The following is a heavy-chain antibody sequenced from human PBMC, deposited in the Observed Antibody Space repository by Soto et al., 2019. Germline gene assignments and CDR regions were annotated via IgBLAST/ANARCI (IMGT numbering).Heavy chain of an antibody. D-gene: IGHD3-16*02. CDR2: IYYSGST. V-gene: IGHV4-61*01. J-gene: IGHJ4*02. Sequence: PSETLSLTCTVSGGSVSSGSYYWSWIRQPPGRGLEWIGYIYYSGSTNYNPSLKSRVTISVDTSKNKFSLKLRSVTAADTAVYYSASLLRLDDYVWGSYRPGDYWGQGTLVTVSS. CDR1: GGSVSSGSYY. CDR3: ASLLRLDDYVWGSYRPGDY.